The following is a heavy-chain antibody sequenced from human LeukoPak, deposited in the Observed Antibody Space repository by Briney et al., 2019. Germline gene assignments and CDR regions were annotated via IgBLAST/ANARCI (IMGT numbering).Heavy chain of an antibody. CDR3: AKGGLQTYYYYYYMDV. D-gene: IGHD4-11*01. Sequence: GGSLRLSCAASGFTFSSYAMSWVRQAPGKGLEWVSAISGGGGSTYYADSVKGRFTISRDNSKNTLYLQMNSLRAEDTAVYYCAKGGLQTYYYYYYMDVWGKGTTVTVSS. CDR2: ISGGGGST. CDR1: GFTFSSYA. J-gene: IGHJ6*03. V-gene: IGHV3-23*01.